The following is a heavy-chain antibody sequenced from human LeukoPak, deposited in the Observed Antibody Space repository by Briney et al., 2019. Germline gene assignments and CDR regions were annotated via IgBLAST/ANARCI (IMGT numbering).Heavy chain of an antibody. V-gene: IGHV4-59*08. CDR1: GGSISSYY. J-gene: IGHJ4*02. D-gene: IGHD5-24*01. CDR2: IYYSGST. CDR3: ARGAGAGYNLQPFDY. Sequence: SETLSLTCTVSGGSISSYYWSWIRQPPGKGLEWIGYIYYSGSTKYNPSLKSRVSISVDTSKNQFSLKLSSVTAAATAVYYCARGAGAGYNLQPFDYCGQGTLVTVSS.